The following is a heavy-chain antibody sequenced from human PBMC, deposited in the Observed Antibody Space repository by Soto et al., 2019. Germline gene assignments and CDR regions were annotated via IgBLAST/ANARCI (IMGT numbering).Heavy chain of an antibody. CDR3: AKADGQQWLIPHLDN. CDR1: GFNFKKFA. Sequence: EVQLLESGGGVVQSGGSLRLSCVASGFNFKKFAMAWVRQAAGEGLEWVSGISCCGGSASYADSVKGRFSIARDDSKNTVSLQLNSLRVEDTAQYYCAKADGQQWLIPHLDNWGQGTLVTVS. D-gene: IGHD6-19*01. CDR2: ISCCGGSA. J-gene: IGHJ4*02. V-gene: IGHV3-23*01.